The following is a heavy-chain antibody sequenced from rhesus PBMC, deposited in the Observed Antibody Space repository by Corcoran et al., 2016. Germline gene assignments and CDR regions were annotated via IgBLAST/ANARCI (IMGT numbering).Heavy chain of an antibody. CDR3: ARVGTGTTLDY. V-gene: IGHV4S12*01. CDR1: GGSISGGYYY. D-gene: IGHD1-26*01. J-gene: IGHJ4*01. CDR2: MYSSSGNT. Sequence: QVKLQESGPGLVKPLETLSLTCAVSGGSISGGYYYWRWICQPPGKGLEWIGGMYSSSGNTYYNPSLKSRVTISKDTSKNQFSLKLSAVTAADTAVYYCARVGTGTTLDYWGQGVLVTVSS.